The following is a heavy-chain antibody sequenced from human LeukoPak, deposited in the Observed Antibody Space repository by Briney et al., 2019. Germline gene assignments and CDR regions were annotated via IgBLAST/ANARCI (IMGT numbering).Heavy chain of an antibody. J-gene: IGHJ4*02. V-gene: IGHV3-7*03. D-gene: IGHD6-13*01. CDR2: IKQDGSEK. CDR1: GFTFSSYW. Sequence: PGGSLRLSCAASGFTFSSYWMSWVRQAPGKGLEWVANIKQDGSEKYYVDSVKGRFTISRDNAKNSLYLQMNSLRAEDTAVYYCAKDQTTRLSSSWFLYFDYWGQGTLVTVSS. CDR3: AKDQTTRLSSSWFLYFDY.